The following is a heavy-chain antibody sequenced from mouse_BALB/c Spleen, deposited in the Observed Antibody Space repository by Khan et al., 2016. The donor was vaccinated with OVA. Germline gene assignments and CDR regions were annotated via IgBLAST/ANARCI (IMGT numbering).Heavy chain of an antibody. Sequence: QVQLKQSGPGLVAPSQSLSITCTVSGLSLTNYGISWIRQPPGKGLEWLGVIWGDGSTNYHSALISRLSINKDNSKSQVFLQLNRLPTYDTATYYRAIFYYCYDWFTYWGQGTLVTVSA. CDR2: IWGDGST. D-gene: IGHD2-2*01. CDR3: AIFYYCYDWFTY. J-gene: IGHJ3*01. CDR1: GLSLTNYG. V-gene: IGHV2-3*01.